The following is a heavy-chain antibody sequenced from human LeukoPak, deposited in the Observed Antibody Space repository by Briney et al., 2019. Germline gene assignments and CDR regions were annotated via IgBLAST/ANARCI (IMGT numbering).Heavy chain of an antibody. CDR1: GGSISSYY. CDR3: ARGKVVAGTPGQNSWDY. V-gene: IGHV4-4*07. D-gene: IGHD6-19*01. J-gene: IGHJ4*02. CDR2: IHTSGST. Sequence: SETLSLTCTVSGGSISSYYWNWIRQPAGKGLEWIGRIHTSGSTNYNPYLKSRVTMSVDTSKNQFSLKLSSVTAADTAVYYCARGKVVAGTPGQNSWDYWGQGTLVTVSS.